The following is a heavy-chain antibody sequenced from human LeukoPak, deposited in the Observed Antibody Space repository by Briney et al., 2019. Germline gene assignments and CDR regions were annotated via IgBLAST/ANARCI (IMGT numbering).Heavy chain of an antibody. CDR2: ISAYSGNT. CDR1: GYTFTSNS. CDR3: ARWLRGYSDILRRAFDI. Sequence: VSVTLSCTSSGYTFTSNSTSWVRDAPGQGHGGEWFISAYSGNTIYAQKFQGRVNVSRDTSISTAYMELSRLTSDDTTVYYYARWLRGYSDILRRAFDIWGQGTMVTVSS. V-gene: IGHV1-18*01. J-gene: IGHJ3*02. D-gene: IGHD3-9*01.